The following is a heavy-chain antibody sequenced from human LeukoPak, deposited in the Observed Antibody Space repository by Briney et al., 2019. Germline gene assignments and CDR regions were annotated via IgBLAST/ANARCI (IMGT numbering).Heavy chain of an antibody. CDR1: GGSISSSSYY. D-gene: IGHD4-17*01. V-gene: IGHV4-39*07. J-gene: IGHJ4*02. CDR2: IYYSGST. Sequence: PSETLSLTCTVSGGSISSSSYYWGWIRQPPGKGLAWIGSIYYSGSTYYNPSLKSRVTISVDTSKNQFSLKLSSVTAADTAVYYCARDAGTLDYGDSYPFDYWGQGTLVTVSS. CDR3: ARDAGTLDYGDSYPFDY.